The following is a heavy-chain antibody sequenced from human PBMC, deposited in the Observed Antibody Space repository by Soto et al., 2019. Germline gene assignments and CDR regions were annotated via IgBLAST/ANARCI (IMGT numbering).Heavy chain of an antibody. Sequence: PSETLSLTCTVSGGSISIGGYYWSCIRQHPGKGLEWIGYIYYSGSTYYNPSLKSRVTISVDTSKNQFSLKLSSVTAADTAVYYCARADDYVWGAPYWGQGTLVTVSS. D-gene: IGHD3-16*01. V-gene: IGHV4-31*03. CDR2: IYYSGST. CDR1: GGSISIGGYY. J-gene: IGHJ4*02. CDR3: ARADDYVWGAPY.